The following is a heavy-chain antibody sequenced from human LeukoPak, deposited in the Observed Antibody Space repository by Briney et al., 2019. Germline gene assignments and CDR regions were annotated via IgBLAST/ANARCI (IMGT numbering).Heavy chain of an antibody. CDR3: ARDYYDSSGYMKYWYFDL. D-gene: IGHD3-22*01. V-gene: IGHV3-48*03. Sequence: GGSLRLSCAASGFTFSSYEMNWVRQAPGKGLEWVSYISSSGSTIYYADSVKGRFTISRDNAKNSLYMHMTRLSAEDTAVYYCARDYYDSSGYMKYWYFDLWGHGTLVTVSS. CDR1: GFTFSSYE. CDR2: ISSSGSTI. J-gene: IGHJ2*01.